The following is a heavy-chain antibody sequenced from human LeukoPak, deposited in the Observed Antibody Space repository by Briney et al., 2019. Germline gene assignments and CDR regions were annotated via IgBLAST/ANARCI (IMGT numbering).Heavy chain of an antibody. CDR2: IYYSGST. Sequence: SETLSLTCTVSGGSISSGGYYWSWIRQHPGKGLEWIGYIYYSGSTYYNPSLKSRVTISVDTSKNQFSLKLSSVTAADTAVYYCARDREDYYYYMDVWGKGTTVTVSS. J-gene: IGHJ6*03. V-gene: IGHV4-31*03. CDR3: ARDREDYYYYMDV. CDR1: GGSISSGGYY.